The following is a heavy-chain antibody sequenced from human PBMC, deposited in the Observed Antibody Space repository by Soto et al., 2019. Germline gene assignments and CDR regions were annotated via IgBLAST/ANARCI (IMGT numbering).Heavy chain of an antibody. D-gene: IGHD6-19*01. CDR2: IIPILGIA. CDR1: GGTFSSYT. J-gene: IGHJ4*02. CDR3: ARCHGWTDFDY. Sequence: QVQLVQSGAEVKKPGSSVKVSCKASGGTFSSYTISWVRQAPGQGLEWMGRIIPILGIANYAQKFQGRVTITADKSTSTADMELSSLRSEDTAVYYWARCHGWTDFDYWGQGTLVTVSS. V-gene: IGHV1-69*02.